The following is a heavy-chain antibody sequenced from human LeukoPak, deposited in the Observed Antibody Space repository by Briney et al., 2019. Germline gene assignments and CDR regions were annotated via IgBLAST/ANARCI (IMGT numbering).Heavy chain of an antibody. CDR2: IYYSGST. J-gene: IGHJ4*02. V-gene: IGHV4-59*12. CDR3: ARVQMATIDY. Sequence: PSETLSLTCTVSDGSISSYYWSWIRQPPGKGLEWIGYIYYSGSTYYNPSLKSRVTISVDRSKNQFSLKLSSVTAADTAVYYCARVQMATIDYWGQGTLVTVSS. D-gene: IGHD5-24*01. CDR1: DGSISSYY.